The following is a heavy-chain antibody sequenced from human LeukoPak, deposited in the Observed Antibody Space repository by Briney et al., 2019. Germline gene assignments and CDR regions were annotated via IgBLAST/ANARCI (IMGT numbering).Heavy chain of an antibody. J-gene: IGHJ4*02. CDR1: GGSISSYY. D-gene: IGHD2-8*01. Sequence: PSVTLSLTCTVSGGSISSYYWSWIRQPPGKGLEWIGYIYYSGSTNYNPSLKSRVTISVDTSKNQFSLKLSSVTAADTAVYYCARDRSPNAFDYWGQGTLVTVSS. CDR3: ARDRSPNAFDY. V-gene: IGHV4-59*01. CDR2: IYYSGST.